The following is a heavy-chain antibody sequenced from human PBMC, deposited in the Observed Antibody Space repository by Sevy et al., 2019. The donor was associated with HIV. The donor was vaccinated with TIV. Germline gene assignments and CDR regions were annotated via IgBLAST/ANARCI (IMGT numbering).Heavy chain of an antibody. J-gene: IGHJ6*03. CDR1: GGSIVTYY. CDR2: VYRGGST. Sequence: SETLSLTCSVSGGSIVTYYWTWFRQSPGKGLEYIGYVYRGGSTNYNPSLKGRAPTSLDTSKKQFSLTLRSVTAADTAVYYCARLTSSFYYYMDVWGKGTTVTVSS. D-gene: IGHD6-6*01. CDR3: ARLTSSFYYYMDV. V-gene: IGHV4-59*08.